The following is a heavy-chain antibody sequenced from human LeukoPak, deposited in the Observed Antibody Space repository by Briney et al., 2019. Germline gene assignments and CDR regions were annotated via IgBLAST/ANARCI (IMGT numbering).Heavy chain of an antibody. CDR1: RFTFGNYG. J-gene: IGHJ4*02. CDR2: ISGSGGST. Sequence: PGGSLRLSCAASRFTFGNYGMTWVRQAPGKGLEWVSSISGSGGSTYYADSVKGRFTISRDNSKNTLYLQMNSLRDEDTAVYYCAKGEWLNDGIYFDYWGQGTLVTVSS. V-gene: IGHV3-23*01. CDR3: AKGEWLNDGIYFDY. D-gene: IGHD3-3*01.